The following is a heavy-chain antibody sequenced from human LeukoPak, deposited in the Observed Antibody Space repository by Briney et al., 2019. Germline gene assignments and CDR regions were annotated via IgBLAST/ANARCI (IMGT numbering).Heavy chain of an antibody. J-gene: IGHJ4*02. CDR1: GSTFSSYW. CDR2: IKPTGSGK. CDR3: GRGDPDY. V-gene: IGHV3-7*01. Sequence: GGSLRLSCAVSGSTFSSYWMNWVRQAPGKGLEWVANIKPTGSGKYYVVSMKGRFTISRDDAKNSLYLEMNSLRVEDTAVYYCGRGDPDYWGQGALVTVSS.